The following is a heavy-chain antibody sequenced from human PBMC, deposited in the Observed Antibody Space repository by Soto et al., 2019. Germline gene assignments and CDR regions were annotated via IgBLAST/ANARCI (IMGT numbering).Heavy chain of an antibody. D-gene: IGHD3-16*01. CDR3: ASLPYTTSPDY. J-gene: IGHJ4*02. CDR1: GFTFSSSA. Sequence: GGSLRLSCAASGFTFSSSAMHWVRQAPGKGLEWVAVISYDESNKYYADSVRGRFTISRDNSKNTLYLQMNSPRTEDTAIYYCASLPYTTSPDYWGRGTLVTVSS. V-gene: IGHV3-30-3*01. CDR2: ISYDESNK.